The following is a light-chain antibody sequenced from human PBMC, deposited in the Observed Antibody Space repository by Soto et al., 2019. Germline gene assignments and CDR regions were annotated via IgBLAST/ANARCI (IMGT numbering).Light chain of an antibody. CDR3: QKYNSAPQA. J-gene: IGKJ4*01. Sequence: DIQMTQSPSSLSASVGDRVTITCRASQGIRNYLAWYQQKPGRVPKLLIYAASTLQSGVPSRFSGSGSGTDFTLTISSLQPVDVATYYCQKYNSAPQAFGGGTKVEIK. CDR2: AAS. CDR1: QGIRNY. V-gene: IGKV1-27*01.